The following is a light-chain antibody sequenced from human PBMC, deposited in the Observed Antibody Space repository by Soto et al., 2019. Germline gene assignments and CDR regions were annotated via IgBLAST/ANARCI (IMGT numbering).Light chain of an antibody. CDR2: GIS. V-gene: IGKV3D-20*02. CDR1: QSVNANY. Sequence: EIVLTQSPGTLSLSPGERATLSCRASQSVNANYFAWYQQKPGQAPRLLIYGISSRPTGIPDRFSGSGSGTDFTLTISSLEPEDFAVYYCQQRGNWPQTFGPGTKVDI. CDR3: QQRGNWPQT. J-gene: IGKJ3*01.